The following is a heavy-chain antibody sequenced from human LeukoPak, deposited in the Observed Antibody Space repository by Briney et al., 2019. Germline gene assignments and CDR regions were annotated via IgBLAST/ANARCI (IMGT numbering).Heavy chain of an antibody. CDR3: ARDSVLRYFDWLLWPRVFDY. V-gene: IGHV4-34*01. CDR2: INHSGST. CDR1: GGSLSGYY. D-gene: IGHD3-9*01. J-gene: IGHJ4*02. Sequence: SETLSLTCPVYGGSLSGYYWSWIRQPPGKGREWIGGINHSGSTNYNPSFKSRVTISVATSKNQFSLKLSSVTAADTAVYYCARDSVLRYFDWLLWPRVFDYWGQGTLVTVSS.